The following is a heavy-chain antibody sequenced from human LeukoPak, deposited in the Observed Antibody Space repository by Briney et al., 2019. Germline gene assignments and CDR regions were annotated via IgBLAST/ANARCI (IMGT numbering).Heavy chain of an antibody. CDR2: INHSGSN. V-gene: IGHV4-34*01. CDR3: ARGPRADDSSGYPVDY. J-gene: IGHJ4*02. CDR1: GGSFSGYY. Sequence: SETLSLTCAVYGGSFSGYYWSWLRKPPGKGLEWIGEINHSGSNNYNPSLKSRVTISVDTSKNQFSLNLSSVTAADTAVYYCARGPRADDSSGYPVDYWGQGTLVTVSS. D-gene: IGHD3-22*01.